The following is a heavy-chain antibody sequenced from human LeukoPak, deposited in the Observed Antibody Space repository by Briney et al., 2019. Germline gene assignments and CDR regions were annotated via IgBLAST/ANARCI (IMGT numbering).Heavy chain of an antibody. Sequence: GGSLRLSCAASGFNFSSAWMIWVRQAPGKGLEWVGHIKTKTDGWTTNYAAPVKGRFIISRDDSKNTVYLQMNSLKTEDTAVYYCSTTHYNFGDLDHWGQGALVTVSS. J-gene: IGHJ4*02. D-gene: IGHD3-3*01. CDR3: STTHYNFGDLDH. V-gene: IGHV3-15*01. CDR2: IKTKTDGWTT. CDR1: GFNFSSAW.